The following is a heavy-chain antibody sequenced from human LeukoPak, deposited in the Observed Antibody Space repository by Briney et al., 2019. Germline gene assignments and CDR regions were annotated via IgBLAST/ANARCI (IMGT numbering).Heavy chain of an antibody. CDR2: IYYSGST. J-gene: IGHJ6*03. CDR3: ARRWGLGSMDV. D-gene: IGHD3-16*01. CDR1: GGSISSYY. Sequence: SETLSLTCTVSGGSISSYYWSWIRQPPGKGLEWIGYIYYSGSTNYNPSLKSRVTISVDTSKNQFSLKLGSVTAADTAVYYCARRWGLGSMDVWGKGTTVTVSS. V-gene: IGHV4-59*01.